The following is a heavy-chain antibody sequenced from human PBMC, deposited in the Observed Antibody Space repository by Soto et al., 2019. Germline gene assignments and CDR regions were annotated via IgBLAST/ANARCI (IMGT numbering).Heavy chain of an antibody. CDR3: ARTGYYDFWSGSSHGMDV. D-gene: IGHD3-3*01. CDR1: GGSISSYY. CDR2: IYYSGST. J-gene: IGHJ6*02. V-gene: IGHV4-59*01. Sequence: QVQLQESGPGPVKPSETLSLTCTVSGGSISSYYWSWIRQPPGKGLEWIGYIYYSGSTNYNPSLKSRVTISVDTSKNQFSLKLSSVTAADTAVYYCARTGYYDFWSGSSHGMDVWGQGTTVTVSS.